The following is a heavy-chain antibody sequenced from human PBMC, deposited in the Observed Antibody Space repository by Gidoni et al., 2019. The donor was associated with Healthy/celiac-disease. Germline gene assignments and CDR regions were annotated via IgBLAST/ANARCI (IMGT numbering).Heavy chain of an antibody. CDR1: GFTFTSSA. Sequence: QMQLVQSGPEVKKPGTSVKVSCKASGFTFTSSAVQWVRQARGQRLEWIGWIVVGSGNTNYAQKFQERVTITRDMSTSTAYMELSSLRSEDTAVYYCAAEGKLMVRGVSLSYGMDVWGQGTTVTVSS. D-gene: IGHD3-10*01. V-gene: IGHV1-58*01. J-gene: IGHJ6*02. CDR2: IVVGSGNT. CDR3: AAEGKLMVRGVSLSYGMDV.